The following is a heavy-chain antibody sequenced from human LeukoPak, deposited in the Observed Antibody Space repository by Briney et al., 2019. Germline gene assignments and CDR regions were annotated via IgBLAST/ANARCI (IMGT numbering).Heavy chain of an antibody. V-gene: IGHV3-23*01. J-gene: IGHJ4*02. CDR1: GFTFSSCA. Sequence: PGGSLRLSCAASGFTFSSCAMSRVRQAPGKGLEWVSAISGSGGATYYAVSVKGRFTISRDNSKNTLYLQMNSLRAEDTAVYYCAKDLSRVVGATLDYWGQGTLVTVSS. CDR2: ISGSGGAT. CDR3: AKDLSRVVGATLDY. D-gene: IGHD1-26*01.